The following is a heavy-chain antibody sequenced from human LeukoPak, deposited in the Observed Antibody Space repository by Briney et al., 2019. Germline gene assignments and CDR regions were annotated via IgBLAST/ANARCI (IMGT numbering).Heavy chain of an antibody. V-gene: IGHV1-69*05. CDR3: ARGYYDSSGYLRRWFDP. Sequence: AASVKVSCKASGGTFSSYAISWVRQAPGQGLEWTGGIIPIFGTANYAQKFQGRVTITTDESTSTAYMELSSLRSEDTAVYYCARGYYDSSGYLRRWFDPWGQGTLVTVSS. J-gene: IGHJ5*02. CDR2: IIPIFGTA. D-gene: IGHD3-22*01. CDR1: GGTFSSYA.